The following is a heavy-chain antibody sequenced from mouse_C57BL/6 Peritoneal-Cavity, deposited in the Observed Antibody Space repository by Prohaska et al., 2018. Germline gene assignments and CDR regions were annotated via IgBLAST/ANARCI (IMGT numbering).Heavy chain of an antibody. D-gene: IGHD2-1*01. J-gene: IGHJ1*03. CDR3: MRYGNYWYFDV. CDR1: GFTFSGFC. V-gene: IGHV11-2*01. CDR2: INSDGSEI. Sequence: VQLLETGGGLVQPGGSRGLSCEGSGFTFSGFCMSWVRQTPWKTLEWIGDINSDGSEINYAPSIKDRFTIFRDNDKSTLYLQMSNVRSEDTATYFCMRYGNYWYFDVWGTGTTVTVSS.